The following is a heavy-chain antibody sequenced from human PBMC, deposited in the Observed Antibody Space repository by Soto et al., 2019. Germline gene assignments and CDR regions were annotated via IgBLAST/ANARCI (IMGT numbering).Heavy chain of an antibody. Sequence: PGGSLRLSCAASGFTFSSYAMSWVRQAPGKGPEWVSAISGSGGSTYYADSVKGRFTISRDNSKNTLYLQMNSLRAEDTAVYYCAKDINPYYDFWSGSGYWGQGTLVTVSS. CDR1: GFTFSSYA. J-gene: IGHJ4*02. CDR2: ISGSGGST. D-gene: IGHD3-3*01. V-gene: IGHV3-23*01. CDR3: AKDINPYYDFWSGSGY.